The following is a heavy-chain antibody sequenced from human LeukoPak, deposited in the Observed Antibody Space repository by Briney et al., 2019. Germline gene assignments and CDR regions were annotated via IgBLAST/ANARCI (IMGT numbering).Heavy chain of an antibody. J-gene: IGHJ3*02. Sequence: GGSLRLSCAASGFTFSSYSMNWVRQAPGKGLEWVSSISSSSSYIYYADSVKGRFTISRDNAKNSLYLQMNSLRAEDTAVYYCARDIVAGTPPDAFDIWGQGTMVTVSS. V-gene: IGHV3-21*01. CDR2: ISSSSSYI. CDR3: ARDIVAGTPPDAFDI. D-gene: IGHD6-19*01. CDR1: GFTFSSYS.